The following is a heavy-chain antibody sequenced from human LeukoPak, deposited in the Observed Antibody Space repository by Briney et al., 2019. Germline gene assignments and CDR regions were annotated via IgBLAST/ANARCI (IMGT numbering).Heavy chain of an antibody. CDR1: GFTVRSNY. D-gene: IGHD2-21*01. CDR3: ARESGEVSGKVLSYYNVALDV. CDR2: LYSGGIT. Sequence: PGGSLRLSCVASGFTVRSNYMPWVRQFPGKGPEWVAVLYSGGITYNADSVKGRFIISIDNSKNTLYLQMNSLRAEDTAVYYCARESGEVSGKVLSYYNVALDVWGHGTTVTVSS. V-gene: IGHV3-66*01. J-gene: IGHJ6*02.